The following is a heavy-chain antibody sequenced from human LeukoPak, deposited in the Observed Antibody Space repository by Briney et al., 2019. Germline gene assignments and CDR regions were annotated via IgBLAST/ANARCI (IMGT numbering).Heavy chain of an antibody. J-gene: IGHJ6*02. CDR3: GRTTVTSTSFGYCYSMDV. D-gene: IGHD4-17*01. V-gene: IGHV4-34*01. CDR2: INHSGST. CDR1: GGSFSGYY. Sequence: SETLSLTCAVYGGSFSGYYWSWIRQPPGKGLEWIGEINHSGSTNYNPSLKSRVTISVDTSKNQFSLKLSSVTAADTAVYYCGRTTVTSTSFGYCYSMDVWGQGTTVTVSS.